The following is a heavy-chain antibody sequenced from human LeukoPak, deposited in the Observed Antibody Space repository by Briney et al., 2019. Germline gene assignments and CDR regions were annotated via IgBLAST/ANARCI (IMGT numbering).Heavy chain of an antibody. J-gene: IGHJ4*02. CDR3: ARGQLKAYYDFWSGYRPPSYYFDY. Sequence: SETLSLTCAVYGGSFSGYYWSWIRQPPGKGLEWIGEINHSGSTNYNPSPKSRVTISVDTSKNQFSLKLSSVTAADTAVYYCARGQLKAYYDFWSGYRPPSYYFDYWGQGTLVTVSS. D-gene: IGHD3-3*01. V-gene: IGHV4-34*01. CDR1: GGSFSGYY. CDR2: INHSGST.